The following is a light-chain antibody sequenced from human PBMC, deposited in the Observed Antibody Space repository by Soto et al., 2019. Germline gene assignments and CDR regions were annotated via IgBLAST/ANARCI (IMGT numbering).Light chain of an antibody. CDR1: QSISSW. J-gene: IGKJ2*01. V-gene: IGKV1-5*03. CDR2: KAS. Sequence: DIQMTQSPSTLSASVGDRVTITCRASQSISSWLAWYQQKPGKAPNLLIYKASSLDSGVPSRFSGSGSGTEFTLTISSLQPDDFATYYCQQYNSFSFTFGQGTKLEIK. CDR3: QQYNSFSFT.